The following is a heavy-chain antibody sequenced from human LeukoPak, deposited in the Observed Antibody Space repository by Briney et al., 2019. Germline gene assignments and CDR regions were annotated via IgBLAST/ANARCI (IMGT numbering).Heavy chain of an antibody. CDR1: GGSISSGSYY. Sequence: PSETLSLTCTVSGGSISSGSYYWSWIRQPPGKGLEWIGYIYCSGMTNYNPSLKSRVTISLDTSKNQFSLKLSSVTAADTAVYYCASADYDDYYIDFWGQGTLVTVSS. V-gene: IGHV4-61*01. CDR2: IYCSGMT. CDR3: ASADYDDYYIDF. D-gene: IGHD4-17*01. J-gene: IGHJ4*02.